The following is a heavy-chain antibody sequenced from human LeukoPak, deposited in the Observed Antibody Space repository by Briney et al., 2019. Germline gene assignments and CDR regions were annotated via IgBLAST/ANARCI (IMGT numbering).Heavy chain of an antibody. D-gene: IGHD3-9*01. CDR3: ARLGSAHAFDI. V-gene: IGHV3-23*01. Sequence: GGSLRLSCAASGFTFSSYAMNWVRRAPGKGLEWVSALTGSGGSTYYADSVKGRFTISRDYSKNTLYLQMNSLRAEDTAVYYCARLGSAHAFDIWGQGTMVTVSS. J-gene: IGHJ3*02. CDR2: LTGSGGST. CDR1: GFTFSSYA.